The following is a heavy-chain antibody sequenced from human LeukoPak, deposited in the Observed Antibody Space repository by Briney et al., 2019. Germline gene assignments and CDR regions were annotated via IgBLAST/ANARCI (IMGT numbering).Heavy chain of an antibody. CDR1: RFTFNSYT. J-gene: IGHJ3*02. D-gene: IGHD3-10*01. CDR2: ISSSSNYI. V-gene: IGHV3-21*01. Sequence: GGSLRLSCAAPRFTFNSYTMNWVRQAPGKGLEWVSSISSSSNYIYYADSVKGRFTISRDNAKNSLYLQMKSLRAEDTAVCYCARTQWFGDPTAEREAFDIWGQGTMVTVSS. CDR3: ARTQWFGDPTAEREAFDI.